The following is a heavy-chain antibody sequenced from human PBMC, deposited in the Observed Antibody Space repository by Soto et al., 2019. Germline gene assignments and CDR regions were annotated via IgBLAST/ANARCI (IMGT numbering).Heavy chain of an antibody. V-gene: IGHV3-15*01. J-gene: IGHJ6*02. CDR2: IKSKTDGGTT. D-gene: IGHD2-21*02. Sequence: GSLRPSRSASGCTLRHTWRSWVRPAEGKGLEWVGRIKSKTDGGTTDYAAPVKGRFTISGDDSKNTLYLQMNSLKNEDTAVYSCTTALPCGGGCRDYGRGIWGQGTKVNV. CDR1: GCTLRHTW. CDR3: TTALPCGGGCRDYGRGI.